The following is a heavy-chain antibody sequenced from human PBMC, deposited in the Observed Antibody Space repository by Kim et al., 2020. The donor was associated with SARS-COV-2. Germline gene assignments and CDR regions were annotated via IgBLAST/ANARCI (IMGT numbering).Heavy chain of an antibody. J-gene: IGHJ4*02. CDR3: ARIYDGGDY. D-gene: IGHD5-12*01. CDR2: GDSL. Sequence: GDSLYDANSLKGLLTIYRDNAKNSLYRQMNSRRAEDKAVYYCARIYDGGDYWGQGTLVTVSS. V-gene: IGHV3-11*01.